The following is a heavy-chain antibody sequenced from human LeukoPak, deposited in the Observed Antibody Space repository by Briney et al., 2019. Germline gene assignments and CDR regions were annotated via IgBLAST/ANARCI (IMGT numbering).Heavy chain of an antibody. CDR3: ASPPAQGTVAYFDY. CDR2: ISYDGSNK. Sequence: GGSLRLSCAASGFTFSSYGMHWVRQAPGKGLEWVALISYDGSNKYYADSVKGRFTISRDNSKNTLYLQINSLRAEDTAVYYCASPPAQGTVAYFDYWGQGTLVTVSS. D-gene: IGHD4-23*01. V-gene: IGHV3-30*03. CDR1: GFTFSSYG. J-gene: IGHJ4*02.